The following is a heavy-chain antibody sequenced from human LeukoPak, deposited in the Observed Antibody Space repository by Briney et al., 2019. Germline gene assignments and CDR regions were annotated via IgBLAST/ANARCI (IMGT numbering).Heavy chain of an antibody. J-gene: IGHJ4*02. CDR2: IKQDGSDK. V-gene: IGHV3-7*05. D-gene: IGHD3-22*01. Sequence: GGSLRLSCAASGFTFSSYWMSWVRQAPGKGLEWVANIKQDGSDKYYVDSVKGRFTISRDNAKNSLYLQMNSLRAEDTAVYYCAKDRYFDSYGFLFDSWGQGTLVTVSS. CDR1: GFTFSSYW. CDR3: AKDRYFDSYGFLFDS.